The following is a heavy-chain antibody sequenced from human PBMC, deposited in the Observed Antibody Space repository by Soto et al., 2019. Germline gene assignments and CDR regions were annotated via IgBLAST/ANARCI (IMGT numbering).Heavy chain of an antibody. V-gene: IGHV4-59*01. D-gene: IGHD3-22*01. CDR3: TGAYYDVSGYSLDP. CDR1: GGSISIGY. Sequence: SETLSLTCSVSGGSISIGYWTWIRQPPGKGLEWIGYIYYGGSINYNPSLKSRVIISVDTAKNQFSLRLSSVSAADTAVYYCTGAYYDVSGYSLDPWGQGTSVTVS. CDR2: IYYGGSI. J-gene: IGHJ5*02.